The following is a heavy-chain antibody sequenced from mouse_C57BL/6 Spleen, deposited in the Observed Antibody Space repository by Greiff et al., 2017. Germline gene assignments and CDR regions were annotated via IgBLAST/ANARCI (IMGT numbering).Heavy chain of an antibody. CDR3: ARSTGGDFDY. V-gene: IGHV1-4*01. Sequence: QVQLKQSGAELARPGASVKMSCKASGYTFTSYTMHWVKQRPEQGLEWIGYINPSSGYTKYNQKFKDKATLTADKSSSTAYMQLSSLTSEDSAVYYCARSTGGDFDYWGQGTTLTVSS. J-gene: IGHJ2*01. CDR2: INPSSGYT. CDR1: GYTFTSYT.